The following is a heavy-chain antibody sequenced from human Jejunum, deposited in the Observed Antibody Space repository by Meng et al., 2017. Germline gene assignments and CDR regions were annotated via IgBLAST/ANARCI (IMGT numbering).Heavy chain of an antibody. V-gene: IGHV4-4*02. CDR2: IYHSGAF. CDR1: GDSISTNW. J-gene: IGHJ4*02. CDR3: ARGAIGTRPFDY. Sequence: QGQLEESVPGLLKPWGTRSLTCAVSGDSISTNWWNWVRQPPGKGLEWIGEIYHSGAFNYHPSLRRRVTISVDKSKNQVSLKLDSLTAADTAVYYCARGAIGTRPFDYWGQGTLVTVSS. D-gene: IGHD2-21*01.